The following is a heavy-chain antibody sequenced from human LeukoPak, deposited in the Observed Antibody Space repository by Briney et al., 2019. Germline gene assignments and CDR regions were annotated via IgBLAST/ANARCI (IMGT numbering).Heavy chain of an antibody. V-gene: IGHV3-21*01. Sequence: NPGGSLRLSCSASGFPFSSYAMHWVRQAPGKGLEWISYIRSTTSHIDYADSVKGRFTISRDNAKNSAYLQMNSLRVEDTAVYYCARNNIFLDHWGQGILVTVSS. CDR3: ARNNIFLDH. CDR1: GFPFSSYA. J-gene: IGHJ4*02. CDR2: IRSTTSHI. D-gene: IGHD3-9*01.